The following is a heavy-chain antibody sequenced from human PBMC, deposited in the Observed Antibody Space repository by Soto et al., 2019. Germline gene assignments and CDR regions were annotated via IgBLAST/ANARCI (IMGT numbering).Heavy chain of an antibody. CDR1: GGSISSYY. D-gene: IGHD3-3*01. V-gene: IGHV4-59*01. J-gene: IGHJ6*02. Sequence: SETLSLTCIVSGGSISSYYWSWIRQPPGKGLEWIGYIYYSGSTNYNPSLKSRVTISVDTSKNQFSLKVSSVTTADTAVYYCAELRFLEWSYRGGTADRNYYYYYGMDVWGQGTTVTVSS. CDR3: AELRFLEWSYRGGTADRNYYYYYGMDV. CDR2: IYYSGST.